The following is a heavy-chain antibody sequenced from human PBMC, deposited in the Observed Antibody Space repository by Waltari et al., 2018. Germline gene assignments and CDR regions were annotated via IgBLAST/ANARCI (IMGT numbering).Heavy chain of an antibody. CDR2: INHSGST. V-gene: IGHV4-34*01. Sequence: QVQLQQWGAGRVKTLETLSLTCGVDGGSFSGYYWSWIRKPPGKGLEWIGEINHSGSTNYTPSLKSRVTISVDTSKNQFSLKLSSVTAADTAVYYCARGYSGSYSYWYFDLWGRGTLVTVSS. D-gene: IGHD1-26*01. CDR3: ARGYSGSYSYWYFDL. J-gene: IGHJ2*01. CDR1: GGSFSGYY.